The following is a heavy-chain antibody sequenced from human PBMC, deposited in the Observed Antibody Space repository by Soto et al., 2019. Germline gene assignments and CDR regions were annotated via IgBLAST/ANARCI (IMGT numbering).Heavy chain of an antibody. D-gene: IGHD3-16*01. J-gene: IGHJ1*01. CDR2: IHAGNGDI. V-gene: IGHV1-3*01. CDR1: GYTFTSCA. CDR3: ANRIGLGAAVAVWGY. Sequence: QVQLVQSGAEVKKPGASVKVSCKASGYTFTSCAIHWLRQAPGQSLEWVGWIHAGNGDIKYSQKFQGRVTITGDTSGSTGYLELGSTISGDTGIFYCANRIGLGAAVAVWGYWGQGTLGTVSS.